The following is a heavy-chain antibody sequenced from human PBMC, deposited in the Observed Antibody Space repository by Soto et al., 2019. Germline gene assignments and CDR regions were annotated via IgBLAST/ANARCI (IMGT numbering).Heavy chain of an antibody. Sequence: PGGSLRLSCAASGFTFSSYAMGWFRQAPGKGLEWVSAISGSGGSTYYADSVKGRFTISRDNSKNTLYLQMNNLRAEDTAVYYCAKDLDSGYDYDPSFDYWGQGTLVTVAS. J-gene: IGHJ4*02. D-gene: IGHD5-12*01. CDR2: ISGSGGST. V-gene: IGHV3-23*01. CDR1: GFTFSSYA. CDR3: AKDLDSGYDYDPSFDY.